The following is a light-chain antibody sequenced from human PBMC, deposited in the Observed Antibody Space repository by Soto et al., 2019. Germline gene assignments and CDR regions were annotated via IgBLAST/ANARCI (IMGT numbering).Light chain of an antibody. CDR3: AVWDDSLNGWV. CDR2: SDD. Sequence: QSAVTQPPSASGTPGQRATISCSGTTSNIGTNTVSWYQLLPGTSPKLFIYSDDQRPSGVPDRFSGSKSGTSASLAISGLQSEDEADYYCAVWDDSLNGWVFCGGTNLTVL. V-gene: IGLV1-44*01. J-gene: IGLJ3*02. CDR1: TSNIGTNT.